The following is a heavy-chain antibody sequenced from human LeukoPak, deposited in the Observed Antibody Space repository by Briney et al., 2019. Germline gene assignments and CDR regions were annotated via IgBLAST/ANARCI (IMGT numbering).Heavy chain of an antibody. CDR1: GFTFSSYW. CDR2: ITASDYTT. CDR3: ARDPNGDYIGAFDN. Sequence: GGSLRFSCAASGFTFSSYWMGWVRQAPGKGLEWVSSITASDYTTYADSVKGRFTISRDNSKNTLYLQMDSLRGDDTALYHCARDPNGDYIGAFDNWGQGTMVTVSS. V-gene: IGHV3-23*01. J-gene: IGHJ3*02. D-gene: IGHD4-17*01.